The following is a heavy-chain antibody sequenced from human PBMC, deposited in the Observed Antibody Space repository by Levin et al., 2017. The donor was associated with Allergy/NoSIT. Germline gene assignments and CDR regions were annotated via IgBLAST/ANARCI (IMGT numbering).Heavy chain of an antibody. CDR2: INHSGST. J-gene: IGHJ3*02. V-gene: IGHV4-34*01. Sequence: GSLRLSCAVYGGSFSGYYWSWIRQPPGKGLEWIGEINHSGSTNYNPSLKSRVTISVDTSKNQFSLKLSSVTAADTAVYYCARGPNPGPLRGRHAFDSWGQGTMVTVSS. CDR3: ARGPNPGPLRGRHAFDS. CDR1: GGSFSGYY. D-gene: IGHD1-26*01.